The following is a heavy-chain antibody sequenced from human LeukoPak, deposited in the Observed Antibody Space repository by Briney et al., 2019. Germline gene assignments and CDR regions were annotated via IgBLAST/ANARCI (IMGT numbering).Heavy chain of an antibody. J-gene: IGHJ6*03. CDR1: GAAISSSS. D-gene: IGHD2-21*01. V-gene: IGHV4-59*08. CDR3: ARRIYSGTVRHLLYSFMDV. Sequence: SETLSLTCTVSGAAISSSSWTWIRQSPGRGLESLGFISNNGKTKYKSSFESRESMSLDTSKSQFSLTLSSVTAADTAVYFCARRIYSGTVRHLLYSFMDVWGKGTTVIVS. CDR2: ISNNGKT.